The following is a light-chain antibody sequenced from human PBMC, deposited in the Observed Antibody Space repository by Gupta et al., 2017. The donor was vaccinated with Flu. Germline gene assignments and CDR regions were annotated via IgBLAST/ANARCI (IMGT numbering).Light chain of an antibody. CDR2: EDN. J-gene: IGLJ2*01. CDR3: QSYDSFNRYVV. V-gene: IGLV6-57*01. Sequence: YVQWYQQRPDSSPTIVIYEDNLRPSVVPDRFSGSIDTSSNSASLTISGLKTEDEADYFCQSYDSFNRYVVFGGGTKLTVL. CDR1: Y.